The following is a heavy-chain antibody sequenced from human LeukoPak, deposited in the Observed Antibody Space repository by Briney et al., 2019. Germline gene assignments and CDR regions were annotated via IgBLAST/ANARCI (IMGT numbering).Heavy chain of an antibody. CDR2: IYYSGST. J-gene: IGHJ6*02. CDR3: ARDRVVPAARYYYYYGMDV. D-gene: IGHD2-2*01. Sequence: SQTLSLTCTVPGGSISSGGYYWSWIRQPPGKGLEWIGYIYYSGSTYYNPSLKSRVTISVDTSKNQFSLKLSSVTAADTAVYYCARDRVVPAARYYYYYGMDVWGQGTTVTVSS. CDR1: GGSISSGGYY. V-gene: IGHV4-30-4*01.